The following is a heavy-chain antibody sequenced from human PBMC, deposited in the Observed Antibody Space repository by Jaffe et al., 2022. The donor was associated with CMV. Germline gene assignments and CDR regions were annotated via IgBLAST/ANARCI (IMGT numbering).Heavy chain of an antibody. CDR1: GASFSVYY. CDR2: IHPSGII. Sequence: QVQLRQWGAGLLKPSETLSLNCSVHGASFSVYYWTWTRQPPGRGLEWIGEIHPSGIIYYNPSLMTRVTISVDTSKSQLFLKMNSVTAADTGVYYCSRGLDQYKGGNYWGQGSLVTVSS. V-gene: IGHV4-34*01. J-gene: IGHJ4*02. CDR3: SRGLDQYKGGNY. D-gene: IGHD1-1*01.